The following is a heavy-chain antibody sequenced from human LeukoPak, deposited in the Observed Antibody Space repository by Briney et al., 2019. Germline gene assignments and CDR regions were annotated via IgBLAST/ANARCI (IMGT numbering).Heavy chain of an antibody. D-gene: IGHD4-23*01. V-gene: IGHV3-21*04. J-gene: IGHJ4*02. CDR2: ISSSSSYI. Sequence: KAGGSLRLSCAASGFTFSSYSMNWVRQAPGKGLEWVSSISSSSSYIYYADSVKGRFTISRDNAKNSLYLQMNSLRADDTALYYCAKDLRLSVGTSPFDYWGQGTLVTVSS. CDR1: GFTFSSYS. CDR3: AKDLRLSVGTSPFDY.